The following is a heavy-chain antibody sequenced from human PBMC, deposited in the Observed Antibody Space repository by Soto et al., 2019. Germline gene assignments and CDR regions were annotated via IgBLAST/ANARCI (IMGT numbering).Heavy chain of an antibody. Sequence: PGVSLRLSCAASGFTFSDYYMSWIRQAPGKGLEWVSYISSSSSYTNYADSVKGRFTISRDNAKNTLLLQMNSLRAEDTAVYYCASGGETIAFHGNYGTDCWGPGTTVTVAS. D-gene: IGHD3-10*01. J-gene: IGHJ6*02. CDR2: ISSSSSYT. CDR1: GFTFSDYY. V-gene: IGHV3-11*06. CDR3: ASGGETIAFHGNYGTDC.